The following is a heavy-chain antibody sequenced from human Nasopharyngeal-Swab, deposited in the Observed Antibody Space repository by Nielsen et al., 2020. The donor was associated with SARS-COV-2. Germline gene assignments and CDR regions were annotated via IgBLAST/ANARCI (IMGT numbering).Heavy chain of an antibody. CDR2: ISYDGSNK. Sequence: GESLKISCAASGFTFSSYAMHWVRQAPGKGLEWVAVISYDGSNKYYADSVKGRFTISRDNSKNTLYLQMKSLRAEDTAVYYCARGDGYNYPFDYWGQGTLVTVSS. CDR1: GFTFSSYA. CDR3: ARGDGYNYPFDY. D-gene: IGHD5-24*01. V-gene: IGHV3-30-3*01. J-gene: IGHJ4*02.